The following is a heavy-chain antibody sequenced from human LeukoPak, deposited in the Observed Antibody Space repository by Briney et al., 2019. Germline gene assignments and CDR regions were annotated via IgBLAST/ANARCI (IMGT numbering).Heavy chain of an antibody. CDR1: GFTFSSYA. Sequence: GGSLRLSCAASGFTFSSYAMAWVRQAPGKGLEWVSIITGTGSSTYYADSVKGRFTISRDNSKNSLYLQMNSLRAEDTAVYYCARKHMITFGGVPFFDYWGQGTLVTVSS. CDR2: ITGTGSST. J-gene: IGHJ4*02. D-gene: IGHD3-16*01. CDR3: ARKHMITFGGVPFFDY. V-gene: IGHV3-23*01.